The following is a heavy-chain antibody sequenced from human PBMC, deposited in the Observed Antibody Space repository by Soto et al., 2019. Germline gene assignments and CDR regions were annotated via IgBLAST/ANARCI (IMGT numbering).Heavy chain of an antibody. CDR2: INPDASST. CDR3: TRDPPGTGIDY. V-gene: IGHV3-74*01. J-gene: IGHJ4*02. Sequence: GGSLRLSCAVSGFTFSSYWMHWVRQAPGKGLVGVSRINPDASSTSYADSVKGRFTISRDNAKNTLYLQMISLRAEDTAVYYCTRDPPGTGIDYWGQGTLVTVSS. CDR1: GFTFSSYW. D-gene: IGHD1-1*01.